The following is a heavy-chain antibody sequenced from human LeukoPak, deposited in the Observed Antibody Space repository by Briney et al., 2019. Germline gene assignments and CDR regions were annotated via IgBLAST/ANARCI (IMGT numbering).Heavy chain of an antibody. CDR1: GFTFSNYE. CDR2: ISSSGILI. V-gene: IGHV3-48*03. J-gene: IGHJ4*02. CDR3: AKVSGSGWHIDH. Sequence: PGGSLRLSCAASGFTFSNYEMNWVRQAPGKGLEWVSFISSSGILIYYADSVKGRFTISRDKGKNSLFLQMDSLRVEDTAVYYCAKVSGSGWHIDHWGQGTLVTVSS. D-gene: IGHD6-19*01.